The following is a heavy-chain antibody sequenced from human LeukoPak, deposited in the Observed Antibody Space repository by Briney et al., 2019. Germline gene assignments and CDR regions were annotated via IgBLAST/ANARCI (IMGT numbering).Heavy chain of an antibody. D-gene: IGHD2-2*01. J-gene: IGHJ4*02. CDR1: GGTFSSYA. CDR2: IIPIFGTA. Sequence: VASVTVSFKASGGTFSSYAISWVRQAPGQGLEWMGGIIPIFGTANYAQKFQGRVTITADKSTSTAYMELSSLRSEDTAVYYCARGVPDLTFDYWGQGTLVTVSS. CDR3: ARGVPDLTFDY. V-gene: IGHV1-69*06.